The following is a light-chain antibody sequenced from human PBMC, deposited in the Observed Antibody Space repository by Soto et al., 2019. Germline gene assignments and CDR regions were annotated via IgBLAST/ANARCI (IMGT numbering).Light chain of an antibody. V-gene: IGKV3-15*01. J-gene: IGKJ4*01. CDR3: QQYNVWPLT. Sequence: ELVMTKSPATCSVSPGERATLSSRASQRVSGNLAWYQQKPGQIPNLLIYVASTRATGIPARFSGSGSGTEFTLTISSLQSEDFAVYYCQQYNVWPLTFGGGTKVEFK. CDR2: VAS. CDR1: QRVSGN.